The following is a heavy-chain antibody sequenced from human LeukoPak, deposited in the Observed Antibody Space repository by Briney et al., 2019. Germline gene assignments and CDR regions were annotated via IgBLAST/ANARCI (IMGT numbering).Heavy chain of an antibody. CDR3: ARKGNAFDF. D-gene: IGHD3-10*01. CDR1: GFTFSSYS. Sequence: GGSLRLSCAASGFTFSSYSMNWVRQAPGKGLEWVANIKLDVSETYYVDSVRGRFTISRDNTKNSLYLQMDSLRAEDTAVYYCARKGNAFDFWGQGTMVTVSS. J-gene: IGHJ3*01. V-gene: IGHV3-7*01. CDR2: IKLDVSET.